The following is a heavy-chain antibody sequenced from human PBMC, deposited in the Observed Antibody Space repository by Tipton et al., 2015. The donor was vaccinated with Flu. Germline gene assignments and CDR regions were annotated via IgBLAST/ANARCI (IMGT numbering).Heavy chain of an antibody. Sequence: LRLSCAVSGYSISGGYYWGWIRQPPGKGLEWIGSIYYSGSTYYNPSLKSRVTISVDTSKNHFSLRLSSVTAADTAVYYCAGTYGPFNWFDPWGQGILVTVSS. J-gene: IGHJ5*02. CDR1: GYSISGGYY. V-gene: IGHV4-38-2*01. D-gene: IGHD3-10*01. CDR3: AGTYGPFNWFDP. CDR2: IYYSGST.